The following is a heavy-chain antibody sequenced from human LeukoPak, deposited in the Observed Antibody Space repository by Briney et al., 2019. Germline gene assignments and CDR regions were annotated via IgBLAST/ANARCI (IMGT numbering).Heavy chain of an antibody. J-gene: IGHJ4*02. V-gene: IGHV4-34*01. CDR1: GGSFSGYY. Sequence: KPSETLSLTCAVSGGSFSGYYWSWTRQPPGKGLEWIGEINQSGSTNYNPSLKSRVTISVDTSKNQFSLNLSSVTAADTAVYYCARDRGRLGELAEIDYWGQGTLVTVSS. CDR2: INQSGST. CDR3: ARDRGRLGELAEIDY. D-gene: IGHD3-10*01.